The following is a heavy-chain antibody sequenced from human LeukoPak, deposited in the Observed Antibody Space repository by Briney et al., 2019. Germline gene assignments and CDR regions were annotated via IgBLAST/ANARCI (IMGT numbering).Heavy chain of an antibody. CDR2: IYPGDSDT. J-gene: IGHJ4*02. D-gene: IGHD6-19*01. CDR3: ARSRDVAGTYRSFDY. V-gene: IGHV5-51*01. CDR1: GYSFFNYW. Sequence: GESLKISCVDSGYSFFNYWIGWVRQMPGKGLEWVGIIYPGDSDTRYSPSFQGQLTISVDESITTAFLQWGSLKASDTAIYYCARSRDVAGTYRSFDYWGQGTLVTVSP.